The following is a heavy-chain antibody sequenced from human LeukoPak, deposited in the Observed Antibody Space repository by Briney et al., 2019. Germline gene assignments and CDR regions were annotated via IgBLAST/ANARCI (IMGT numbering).Heavy chain of an antibody. V-gene: IGHV4-4*07. D-gene: IGHD6-13*01. Sequence: SETLSLTCTVSGGPISGYYWSWIRQPAGKGLEWIGHIYASGSTNYSPSLKSRVTMSVDTSKKHFSLNLRSVTAADTAVYFCSRGTSLRGGAAAALDYWGQGTLVTVSS. CDR2: IYASGST. CDR3: SRGTSLRGGAAAALDY. J-gene: IGHJ4*02. CDR1: GGPISGYY.